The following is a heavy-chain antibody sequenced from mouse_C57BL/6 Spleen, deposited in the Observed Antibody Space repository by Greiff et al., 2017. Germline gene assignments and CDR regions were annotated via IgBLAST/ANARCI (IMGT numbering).Heavy chain of an antibody. D-gene: IGHD2-14*01. CDR1: GYTFTDYY. CDR3: ARKVLSYYFDY. CDR2: INPYNGGT. J-gene: IGHJ2*01. V-gene: IGHV1-19*01. Sequence: EVQLQQSGPVLVKPGASVKMSCKASGYTFTDYYMNWVKQSHGKSLEWIGVINPYNGGTSYNQKFKGKATLTVDKSSSTAYMELNSLTSEDSAVYYCARKVLSYYFDYWGQGTTLTFSS.